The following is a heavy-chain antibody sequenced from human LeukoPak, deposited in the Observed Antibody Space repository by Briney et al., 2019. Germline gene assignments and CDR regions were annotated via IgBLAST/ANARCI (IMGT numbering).Heavy chain of an antibody. CDR3: ARGELLWFGEDWFQH. D-gene: IGHD3-10*01. V-gene: IGHV4-34*01. CDR2: INQSGSS. J-gene: IGHJ1*01. CDR1: GGSFSGYY. Sequence: SETLSLTCAVYGGSFSGYYWRWIRQPPGKGLEWIGEINQSGSSDYNPSLKSRVTMSVDTSKNQFSLKLSSVTAADTAVYYCARGELLWFGEDWFQHWGQGTLVTVSS.